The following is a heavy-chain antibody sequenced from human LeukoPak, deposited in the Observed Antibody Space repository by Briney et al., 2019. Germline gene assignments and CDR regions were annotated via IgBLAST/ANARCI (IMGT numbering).Heavy chain of an antibody. Sequence: PGGSLRPSCAASGFTFSSYAMSWVRQAPGKGLEWVSGISGSGGSTYYAESVKGRFTISRDNSKNTLYLQMNSLRAEDTAVYYCAKNKIYSNYPFDYWGQGTLVTVSS. D-gene: IGHD4-11*01. CDR2: ISGSGGST. J-gene: IGHJ4*02. V-gene: IGHV3-23*01. CDR3: AKNKIYSNYPFDY. CDR1: GFTFSSYA.